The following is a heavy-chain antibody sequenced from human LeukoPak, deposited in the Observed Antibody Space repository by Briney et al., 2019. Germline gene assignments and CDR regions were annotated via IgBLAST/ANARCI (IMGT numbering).Heavy chain of an antibody. CDR1: GGSISSSSYY. J-gene: IGHJ4*02. CDR2: IYYSGST. V-gene: IGHV4-39*02. Sequence: SETLSLTCTVSGGSISSSSYYWGWIRQPPGKGLEWIGSIYYSGSTYYNPSLKSRVTISVDTSKNQFSLKLSSVTAADTAVYYCARDSYRALEYWGQGTLVTVSS. CDR3: ARDSYRALEY. D-gene: IGHD1-14*01.